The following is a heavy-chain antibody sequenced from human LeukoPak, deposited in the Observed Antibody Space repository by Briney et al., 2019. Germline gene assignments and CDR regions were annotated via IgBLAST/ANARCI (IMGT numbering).Heavy chain of an antibody. CDR2: IKQDGSEK. J-gene: IGHJ5*02. D-gene: IGHD6-19*01. V-gene: IGHV3-7*03. CDR3: AREGSGWYVSGSNWFDP. Sequence: GSLRLSCAASGFTFSTYLMHWVRQAPGKGLEWVANIKQDGSEKYYVDSVKGRFTISRDNAKNSLYLQMNSLRAEDTAVYYCAREGSGWYVSGSNWFDPWGQGTLVTVSS. CDR1: GFTFSTYL.